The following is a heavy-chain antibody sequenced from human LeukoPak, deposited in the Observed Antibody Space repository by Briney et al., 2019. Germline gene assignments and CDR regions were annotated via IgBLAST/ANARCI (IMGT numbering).Heavy chain of an antibody. CDR3: AKDGRIAAFDY. CDR2: ISYDGSNK. J-gene: IGHJ4*02. CDR1: GFTFSSYG. V-gene: IGHV3-30*18. Sequence: GGSLRLSCAASGFTFSSYGMHWVRQAPGKGLEWVAVISYDGSNKYYADSVKGRFTISRDNSKNTLYLQMNSLRAEDTAVYYCAKDGRIAAFDYWGQGTLVTVSS. D-gene: IGHD6-6*01.